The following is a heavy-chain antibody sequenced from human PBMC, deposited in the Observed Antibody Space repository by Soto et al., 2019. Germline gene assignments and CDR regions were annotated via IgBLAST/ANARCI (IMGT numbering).Heavy chain of an antibody. V-gene: IGHV4-39*01. CDR1: GASITSTTYF. CDR3: AKNLPRTGRFDY. CDR2: IYYIGKT. J-gene: IGHJ4*02. Sequence: SETLSLTCSLSGASITSTTYFWAWIRQPPGKGLEWVGSIYYIGKTHYNPSLNSRTTISVDRSRNQFSLQVSSVTAADTAVYYCAKNLPRTGRFDYWGQGIVVTVSS.